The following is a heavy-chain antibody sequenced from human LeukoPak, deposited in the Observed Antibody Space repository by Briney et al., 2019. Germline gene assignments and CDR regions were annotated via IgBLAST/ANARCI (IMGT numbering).Heavy chain of an antibody. J-gene: IGHJ5*02. CDR2: FDPEDGET. CDR3: ATAYGPYNWFDP. CDR1: GYTLTELS. V-gene: IGHV1-24*01. Sequence: ASVEVSCKVSGYTLTELSMHWVRQAPGKGLEWMGGFDPEDGETIYAQKFQGRVTMTEDTSTDTAYMELSSLRSEDTAVYYCATAYGPYNWFDPWGQGTLVTVSS. D-gene: IGHD4-17*01.